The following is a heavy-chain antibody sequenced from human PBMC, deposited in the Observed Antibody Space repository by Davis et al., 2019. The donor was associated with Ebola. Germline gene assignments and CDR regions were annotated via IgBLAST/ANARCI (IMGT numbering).Heavy chain of an antibody. Sequence: GESLKISCAASEFTFSSYAMHWVRQAPGKGLEWVAVISYDGSNKYYADSVKGRFTISRDNSKNTLYVQMNSLRPEDTAVYYCARGGLATLRYFDWLLADYWGQGTLVTVSS. CDR1: EFTFSSYA. CDR2: ISYDGSNK. V-gene: IGHV3-30-3*01. J-gene: IGHJ4*02. D-gene: IGHD3-9*01. CDR3: ARGGLATLRYFDWLLADY.